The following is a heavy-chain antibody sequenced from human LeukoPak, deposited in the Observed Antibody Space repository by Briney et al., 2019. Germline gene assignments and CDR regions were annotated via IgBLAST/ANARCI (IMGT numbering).Heavy chain of an antibody. CDR2: MNPNSGNT. V-gene: IGHV1-8*01. CDR1: GYTFSSYD. CDR3: AIRTSRGVSGSSYFDS. Sequence: ASVKVSCKASGYTFSSYDINWVRQAAGQGPEWMGWMNPNSGNTAYAQHFQGRVIMTRNTSISTAYMELSSLRFEDTAVFYCAIRTSRGVSGSSYFDSWGQGTLVTVSS. D-gene: IGHD3-10*01. J-gene: IGHJ4*02.